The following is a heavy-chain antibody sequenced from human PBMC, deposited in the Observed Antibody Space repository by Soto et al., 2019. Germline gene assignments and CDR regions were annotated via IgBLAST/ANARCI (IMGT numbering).Heavy chain of an antibody. J-gene: IGHJ6*02. CDR3: ARIDCTGDNCNPYYHYGMDV. V-gene: IGHV3-33*01. D-gene: IGHD2-8*02. CDR1: GFTFHTYG. CDR2: IWYDGSIK. Sequence: GGSLRLSYAASGFTFHTYGMHWVRQIPGKGLQWVAIIWYDGSIKYYADSVRGRFTISRDNSKNTLYLQMNSLRDEDTAVYYCARIDCTGDNCNPYYHYGMDVWGQGTTVTVSS.